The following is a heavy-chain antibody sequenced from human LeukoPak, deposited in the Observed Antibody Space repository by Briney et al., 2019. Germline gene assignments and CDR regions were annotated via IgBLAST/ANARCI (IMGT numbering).Heavy chain of an antibody. D-gene: IGHD6-6*01. CDR2: IKEDGSEN. Sequence: PGGSLRLSCAASGFTFSSYWMNWVRQAPGKGLEWVANIKEDGSENSYVDSVKGRFTISRDNAKNTLYLQVNNLRAEDTAVYYCARGPNSNWSGLDFWGQGTLLTVSS. CDR3: ARGPNSNWSGLDF. J-gene: IGHJ4*02. CDR1: GFTFSSYW. V-gene: IGHV3-7*01.